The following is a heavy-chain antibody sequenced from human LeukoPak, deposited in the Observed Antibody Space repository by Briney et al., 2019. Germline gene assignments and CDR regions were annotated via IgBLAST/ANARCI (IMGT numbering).Heavy chain of an antibody. CDR1: GFTFSSYE. Sequence: PGGSLRLSCAASGFTFSSYEMNWVRQAPGKGLEWVSYISSSGSTIYYADSVKGRFTISRDNAKNSLYLQMNSLRAEDTAVYYCARSEQTTVTVDYWVQGTLVTVSS. CDR3: ARSEQTTVTVDY. D-gene: IGHD4-17*01. V-gene: IGHV3-48*03. CDR2: ISSSGSTI. J-gene: IGHJ4*02.